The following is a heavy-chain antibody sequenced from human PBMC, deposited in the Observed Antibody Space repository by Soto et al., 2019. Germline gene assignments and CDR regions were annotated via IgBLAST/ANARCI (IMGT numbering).Heavy chain of an antibody. V-gene: IGHV3-48*01. Sequence: HPGGSLRLSCTASGFTFSSYSMNWVRQAPGKGLEWVSYISSSSSTIYYADSVKGRFTISRDNAKNSLYLQMNSLRAEDTAVYYCARGFCLHDAFDIWGQGTMVTVSS. J-gene: IGHJ3*02. CDR3: ARGFCLHDAFDI. CDR2: ISSSSSTI. D-gene: IGHD3-3*01. CDR1: GFTFSSYS.